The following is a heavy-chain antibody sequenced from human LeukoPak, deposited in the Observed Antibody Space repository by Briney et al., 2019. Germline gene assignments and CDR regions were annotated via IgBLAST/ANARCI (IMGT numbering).Heavy chain of an antibody. J-gene: IGHJ4*02. D-gene: IGHD4-17*01. CDR1: GFTASSNY. CDR3: ARTTVTSRRGGYFDY. V-gene: IGHV3-53*01. Sequence: GGSLRLSCAASGFTASSNYMSWVGKAPGKGLEWVSVIYSGGSTYYADSVKGRFTISRDNSKNTLYLQMNSLRAEDTAVYYCARTTVTSRRGGYFDYWGQGTLVTVSS. CDR2: IYSGGST.